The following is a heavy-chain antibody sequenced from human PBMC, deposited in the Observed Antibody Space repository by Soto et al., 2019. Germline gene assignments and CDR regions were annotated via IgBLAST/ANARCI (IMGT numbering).Heavy chain of an antibody. CDR1: GYTFTSYY. CDR2: INPSGGST. CDR3: ASPNPITMVRGVRYYYYGMDV. Sequence: ASVKVSCKASGYTFTSYYMHWVRQAPGQGLEWMGIINPSGGSTSYAQKFQGRVTMTRDTSTSTVYMELSSLRSEDTAVYYCASPNPITMVRGVRYYYYGMDVWGQGTKGTVSS. V-gene: IGHV1-46*03. J-gene: IGHJ6*02. D-gene: IGHD3-10*01.